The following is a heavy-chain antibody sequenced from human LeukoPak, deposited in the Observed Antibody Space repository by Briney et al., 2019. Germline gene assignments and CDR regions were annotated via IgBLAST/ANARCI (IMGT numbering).Heavy chain of an antibody. CDR1: GFTFSSYG. V-gene: IGHV3-7*01. J-gene: IGHJ4*02. D-gene: IGHD5-18*01. Sequence: PGRSLRLSCAASGFTFSSYGMHWVRQAPGKGLEWVANIKQDGSEKYYVDSVKGRFTISRDNAKNSLYLQMNSLRAEDTAVYYCARGVRGYSYWGQGTLVTVSS. CDR3: ARGVRGYSY. CDR2: IKQDGSEK.